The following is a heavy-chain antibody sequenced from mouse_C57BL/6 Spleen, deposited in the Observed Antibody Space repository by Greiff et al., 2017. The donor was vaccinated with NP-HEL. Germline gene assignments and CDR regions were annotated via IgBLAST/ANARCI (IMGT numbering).Heavy chain of an antibody. CDR3: AREREGYFDV. CDR2: ISDGGSYT. V-gene: IGHV5-4*01. CDR1: GFTFSSYA. J-gene: IGHJ1*03. Sequence: EVKLMESGGGLVKPGGSLKLSCAASGFTFSSYAMSWVRQTPEKRLEWVATISDGGSYTYYPDNVKGRFTISRDNAKNNLYLQMSHLKSEDTAMYYCAREREGYFDVRGTGTTVTVSS.